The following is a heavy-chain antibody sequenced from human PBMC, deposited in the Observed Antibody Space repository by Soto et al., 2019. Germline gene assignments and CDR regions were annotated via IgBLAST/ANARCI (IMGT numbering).Heavy chain of an antibody. V-gene: IGHV1-24*01. CDR2: FDPEDGET. Sequence: ASVKVSCKVSGYTLTELSMHWVRQAPGKGLEWMGGFDPEDGETIYAQKLQGRVTMTEDTSTDTAYMELSSLRSEDTAVYYCATDGFDSSGYYWYYFDYWGQGTLVTVSS. CDR3: ATDGFDSSGYYWYYFDY. D-gene: IGHD3-22*01. J-gene: IGHJ4*02. CDR1: GYTLTELS.